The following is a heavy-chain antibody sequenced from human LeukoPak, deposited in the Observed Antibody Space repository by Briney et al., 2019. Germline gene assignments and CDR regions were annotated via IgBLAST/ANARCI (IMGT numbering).Heavy chain of an antibody. CDR2: ISGSGGST. CDR3: AKWMVRRDFWSGAFDI. D-gene: IGHD3-3*01. CDR1: GFTFSNYA. J-gene: IGHJ3*02. Sequence: PGGSLRLSCTAPGFTFSNYAMSWVRQAPGKGLEWVSAISGSGGSTYYADSVKGRFTISRDNSRHTLYLQMDSLRAEDTAVYYCAKWMVRRDFWSGAFDIWGQGTMVTV. V-gene: IGHV3-23*01.